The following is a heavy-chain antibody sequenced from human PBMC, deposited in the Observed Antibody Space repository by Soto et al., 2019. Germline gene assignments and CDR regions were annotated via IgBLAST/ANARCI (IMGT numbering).Heavy chain of an antibody. CDR2: IKQDGSEK. CDR3: AKYYYDSSSNDVFDI. Sequence: PGGSLRLSCTASGFTFSSYWMTWVRQAPGKGLEWVANIKQDGSEKYYVDSVKGRFTISRDNAKNSLYLQMNSLRAEDTAVYYCAKYYYDSSSNDVFDIWGQGTMVTVSS. D-gene: IGHD3-22*01. V-gene: IGHV3-7*01. CDR1: GFTFSSYW. J-gene: IGHJ3*02.